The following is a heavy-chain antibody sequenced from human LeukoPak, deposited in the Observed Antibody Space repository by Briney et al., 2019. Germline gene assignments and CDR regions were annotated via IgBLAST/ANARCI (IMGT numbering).Heavy chain of an antibody. CDR1: GGSISSYY. Sequence: LETLSLTCTVSGGSISSYYWSWIRQPPGKGLEWIGYIYYSGSTNYNPSLKSRVTISVDTSKNQFSLKLSSVTAADTAVYYCASQTPGSTEEFDLWGRGTLVTVSS. CDR3: ASQTPGSTEEFDL. J-gene: IGHJ2*01. V-gene: IGHV4-59*01. D-gene: IGHD1-14*01. CDR2: IYYSGST.